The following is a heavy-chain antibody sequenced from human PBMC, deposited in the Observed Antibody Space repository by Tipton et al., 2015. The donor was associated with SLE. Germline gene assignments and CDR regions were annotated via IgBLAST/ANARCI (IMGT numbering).Heavy chain of an antibody. CDR2: VSSDEDNT. CDR1: GYTFTNYG. D-gene: IGHD3-10*01. CDR3: ARGGEGGPFDA. J-gene: IGHJ4*02. Sequence: QLVQSGPEVKKPGASVKVSCKASGYTFTNYGVSWVRRAPGQGLEWMGWVSSDEDNTNFAQKVQDRVTMTTDTSTTTVYMELRSLRSDDTAVYYCARGGEGGPFDAWGQGTLVTVSS. V-gene: IGHV1-18*01.